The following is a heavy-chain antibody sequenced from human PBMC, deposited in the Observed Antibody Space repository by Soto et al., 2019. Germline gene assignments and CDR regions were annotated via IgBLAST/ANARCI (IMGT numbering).Heavy chain of an antibody. CDR3: AKLGTTLTTEYYYGMYV. J-gene: IGHJ6*02. CDR1: GGTFSSYA. V-gene: IGHV1-69*13. D-gene: IGHD4-4*01. Sequence: SVKVSCKASGGTFSSYAISWVRQAPGQGLEWMGGIIPIFGTANYAQKFQGRVTITADESTSTAYMELSSLRSEDTAVYYCAKLGTTLTTEYYYGMYVWGQGTTVTVSS. CDR2: IIPIFGTA.